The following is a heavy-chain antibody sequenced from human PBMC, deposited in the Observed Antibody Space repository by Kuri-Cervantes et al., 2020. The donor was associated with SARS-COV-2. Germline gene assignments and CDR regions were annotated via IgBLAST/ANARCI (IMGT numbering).Heavy chain of an antibody. V-gene: IGHV3-7*01. Sequence: GESLKISCAASGFTFSSYWMSWVRQAPGKGLEWVANIKQDGSERFYVDSVKGRFTISRDNAKNSLYLQMDSLRVEDTAVYYCAREPQGYSGYDYFDYWGQGTLVTVSS. CDR3: AREPQGYSGYDYFDY. CDR1: GFTFSSYW. J-gene: IGHJ4*02. CDR2: IKQDGSER. D-gene: IGHD5-12*01.